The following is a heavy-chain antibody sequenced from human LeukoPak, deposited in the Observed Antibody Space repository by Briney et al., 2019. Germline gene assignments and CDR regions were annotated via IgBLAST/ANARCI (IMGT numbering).Heavy chain of an antibody. CDR1: GYAFTSYG. CDR3: ARASAAVTYRGGNWFDP. Sequence: ASVKVSCKASGYAFTSYGISWVRQAPGQGLEWMGWISAYNGNTNYAQKLQGRVTMTTDTSTSTAYMELRSLRSDDTAVYYCARASAAVTYRGGNWFDPWGQETLVTVSS. J-gene: IGHJ5*02. CDR2: ISAYNGNT. V-gene: IGHV1-18*01. D-gene: IGHD1-26*01.